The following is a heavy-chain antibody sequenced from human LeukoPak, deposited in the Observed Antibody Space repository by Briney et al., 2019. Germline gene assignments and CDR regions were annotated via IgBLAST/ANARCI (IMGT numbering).Heavy chain of an antibody. CDR2: MNPNSGNT. CDR1: GYTFTSYD. J-gene: IGHJ4*02. V-gene: IGHV1-8*01. CDR3: ARVLGGMATIFPDFDY. Sequence: ASVKVSCKASGYTFTSYDINWVRQATGQGLEWMGWMNPNSGNTGYAQKFQGRVTMTRNTSISTAYMELSSLRSEDTAVYYCARVLGGMATIFPDFDYWGQGTLVTVSS. D-gene: IGHD5-24*01.